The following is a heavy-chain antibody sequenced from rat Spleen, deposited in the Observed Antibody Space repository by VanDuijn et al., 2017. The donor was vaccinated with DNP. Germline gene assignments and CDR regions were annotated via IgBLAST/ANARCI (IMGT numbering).Heavy chain of an antibody. J-gene: IGHJ2*01. CDR3: ARSRYYDGYYHGFDY. Sequence: EVQLQESGPGLVKPSQSLSLTCSVTGYSITSNYWGWIRKFPGNKMEWMGYIGYSGSTSYNPSLKSRISITRDTSKNQFFLQLNSVNTEDTATHYCARSRYYDGYYHGFDYWGQGVMVTVSS. D-gene: IGHD1-12*03. V-gene: IGHV3-1*01. CDR1: GYSITSNY. CDR2: IGYSGST.